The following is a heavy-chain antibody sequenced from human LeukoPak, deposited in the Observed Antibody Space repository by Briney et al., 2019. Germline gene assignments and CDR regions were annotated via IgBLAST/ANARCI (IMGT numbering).Heavy chain of an antibody. CDR1: GGTFSSYA. Sequence: ASVKVSCKASGGTFSSYAISWVRQAPGQGLEWMEGIIPIFGTANYAQKFQGRVTITADESTSTAYMELSSLRSEDTAVYYCARGDQYQLLSVPRFDPWGQGTLVTVSS. CDR3: ARGDQYQLLSVPRFDP. J-gene: IGHJ5*02. V-gene: IGHV1-69*01. CDR2: IIPIFGTA. D-gene: IGHD2-2*01.